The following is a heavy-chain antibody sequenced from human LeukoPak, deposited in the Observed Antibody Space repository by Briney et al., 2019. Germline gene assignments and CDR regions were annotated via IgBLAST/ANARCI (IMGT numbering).Heavy chain of an antibody. CDR3: ARVIGYWGSGNFYFDN. CDR2: ISTSGSTI. V-gene: IGHV3-48*03. J-gene: IGHJ4*02. D-gene: IGHD3-10*01. CDR1: GFTFSHYE. Sequence: GGSLRLSCAASGFTFSHYEMNWVRQAPGKGLEWLSYISTSGSTIYYADSVKGRFTISRDNAKNSLYLQMNSLRAEDTAVYYCARVIGYWGSGNFYFDNWGQGTPVTVSS.